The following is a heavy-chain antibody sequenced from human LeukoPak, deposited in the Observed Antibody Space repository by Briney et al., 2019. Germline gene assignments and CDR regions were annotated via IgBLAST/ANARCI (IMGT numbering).Heavy chain of an antibody. D-gene: IGHD2-15*01. Sequence: SSATLSLTCTVSGGSISSYYWTWIRQPPGKGLEWIGYVSYSGTTKYNPSLKSRVTMSVDMSKNRLSLRLTSVTAAGTAVYYCARIRDRAFDIWGQGTMVTVSS. CDR3: ARIRDRAFDI. V-gene: IGHV4-59*01. J-gene: IGHJ3*02. CDR1: GGSISSYY. CDR2: VSYSGTT.